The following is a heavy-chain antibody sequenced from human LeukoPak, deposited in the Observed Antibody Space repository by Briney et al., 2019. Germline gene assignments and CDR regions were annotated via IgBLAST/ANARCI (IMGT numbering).Heavy chain of an antibody. J-gene: IGHJ4*02. Sequence: PGGSLRLSCAASGFTFSSYGMHWVRQAPGKGLEWVAVIWYDGSNKYYADSVKGRFTISRDNSKNTLYLQMNSLRAEDTAVYYCAKGSRGIAAAGDYFDYWGQGTLVTVSS. D-gene: IGHD6-13*01. CDR3: AKGSRGIAAAGDYFDY. CDR2: IWYDGSNK. V-gene: IGHV3-33*06. CDR1: GFTFSSYG.